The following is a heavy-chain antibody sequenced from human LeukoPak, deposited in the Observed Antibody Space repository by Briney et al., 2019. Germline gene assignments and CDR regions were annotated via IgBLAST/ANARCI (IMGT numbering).Heavy chain of an antibody. D-gene: IGHD2-2*01. J-gene: IGHJ5*02. V-gene: IGHV1-2*02. Sequence: ASVKVSCKASGYTFTGYYMHWVRQAPGQGLEWMGWINPNSGGTNYAQKFQGRVTMTRDTSISTAYMELSRLRSDDTAVYYCARGRKYQLLPWWFDPWGQGTLVTVSS. CDR2: INPNSGGT. CDR3: ARGRKYQLLPWWFDP. CDR1: GYTFTGYY.